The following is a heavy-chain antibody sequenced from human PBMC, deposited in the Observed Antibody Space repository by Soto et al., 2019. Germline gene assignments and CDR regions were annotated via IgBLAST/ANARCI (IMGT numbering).Heavy chain of an antibody. CDR3: ERGTLFESTVYQTPDY. CDR2: MNPNSGNT. D-gene: IGHD4-17*01. CDR1: GYTFTSYD. J-gene: IGHJ4*02. V-gene: IGHV1-8*01. Sequence: QVQLVQSGAEVKKPGASVKVSCKASGYTFTSYDINWVRQATGQGLEWMGWMNPNSGNTGYAQKFQGRVTMTRNTSISTADMELSSLRSEDTAVYYCERGTLFESTVYQTPDYWGQGTLVTVSS.